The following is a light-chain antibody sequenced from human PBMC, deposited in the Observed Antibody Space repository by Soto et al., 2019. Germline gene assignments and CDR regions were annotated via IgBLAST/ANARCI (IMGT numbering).Light chain of an antibody. Sequence: EIVLTQSPDTLSLSPGERATLSCRASQSIDSRWLAWNQQKPGQAPRLLIYTTSSRATGIPDRFSGSGSGTYFPLTISRLEPEGFAVYSCQLVDDSVTFGGGTKVEMK. CDR1: QSIDSRW. V-gene: IGKV3-20*01. CDR2: TTS. J-gene: IGKJ4*01. CDR3: QLVDDSVT.